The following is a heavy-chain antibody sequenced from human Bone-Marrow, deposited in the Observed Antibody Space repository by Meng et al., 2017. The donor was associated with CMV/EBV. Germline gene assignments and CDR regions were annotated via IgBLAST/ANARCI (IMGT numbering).Heavy chain of an antibody. CDR2: IWYDGTTK. V-gene: IGHV3-33*06. D-gene: IGHD6-13*01. J-gene: IGHJ4*02. CDR1: GFTFANYG. Sequence: LSLTCAASGFTFANYGMHWVRQAPGKGLEWVAAIWYDGTTKYYVDSVKGRFTISRDNSKNTLYLQMNSLRAEDTGMYYCAKDAAASNRPYHFDSWGQGTLVTVYS. CDR3: AKDAAASNRPYHFDS.